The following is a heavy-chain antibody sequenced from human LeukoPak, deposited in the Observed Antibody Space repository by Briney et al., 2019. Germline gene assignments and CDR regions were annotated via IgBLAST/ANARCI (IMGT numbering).Heavy chain of an antibody. J-gene: IGHJ4*02. CDR2: ISHSGGP. V-gene: IGHV4-38-2*02. CDR3: VRSWGGDFYEAFDY. D-gene: IGHD2-21*02. Sequence: SETLSLSCTVSGYSITSGYYWGWIRQSPRKGLEWIATISHSGGPYHNPSLRSRAIISLDMSKNQFSLQLSSLTAADTAVYYCVRSWGGDFYEAFDYWGQGTPVTVSS. CDR1: GYSITSGYY.